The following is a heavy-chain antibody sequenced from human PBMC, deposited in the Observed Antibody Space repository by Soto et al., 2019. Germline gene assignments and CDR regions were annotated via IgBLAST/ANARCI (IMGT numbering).Heavy chain of an antibody. V-gene: IGHV1-46*03. D-gene: IGHD2-21*02. CDR2: IHPSGGGA. Sequence: ASVKVSCKAAGDTFTTYYLHWGRQAPGQGLEWMGMIHPSGGGATYAQKFLGRLTLTRDTSTSTVFMELSSLRSDDTAVYYCARGGHITVVTASFDYWGQ. CDR3: ARGGHITVVTASFDY. J-gene: IGHJ4*02. CDR1: GDTFTTYY.